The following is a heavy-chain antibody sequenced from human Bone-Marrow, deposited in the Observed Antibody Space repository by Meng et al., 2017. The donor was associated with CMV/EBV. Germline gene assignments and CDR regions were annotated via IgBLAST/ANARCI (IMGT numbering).Heavy chain of an antibody. CDR1: GFTLSSYE. CDR2: ISSSGSTI. D-gene: IGHD2-2*01. CDR3: ARELGCSSTSCLNYYYYGMDV. V-gene: IGHV3-48*03. J-gene: IGHJ6*02. Sequence: GESLKISCAASGFTLSSYEMNWVRQAPGKGLEWVSYISSSGSTIYYADSVKGRFTISRDNAKNSLYLQMNSLRAEDTAVYYCARELGCSSTSCLNYYYYGMDVWGQGTTVTVSS.